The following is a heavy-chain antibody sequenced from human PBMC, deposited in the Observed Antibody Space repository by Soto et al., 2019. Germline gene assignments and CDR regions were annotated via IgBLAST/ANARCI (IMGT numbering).Heavy chain of an antibody. CDR1: GGSFSTYG. CDR3: ARELDPYYGGNSLSLDY. D-gene: IGHD4-17*01. Sequence: QVQLVQSGAEVKKPGSSVKVSCKASGGSFSTYGINWMQLAPREGLEWMGGIIPKFGTTNYAQKFRGRVTITADESTNTAYMELNYLRSEDTAVDFCARELDPYYGGNSLSLDYWGQGTLVTVSS. CDR2: IIPKFGTT. J-gene: IGHJ4*02. V-gene: IGHV1-69*13.